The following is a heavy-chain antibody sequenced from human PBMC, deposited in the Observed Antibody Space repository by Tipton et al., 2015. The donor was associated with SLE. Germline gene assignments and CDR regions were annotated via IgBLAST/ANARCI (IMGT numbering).Heavy chain of an antibody. CDR3: ARMRRGGDGY. CDR1: DGSINSYY. D-gene: IGHD2-21*02. J-gene: IGHJ4*02. V-gene: IGHV4-59*12. CDR2: IFYSGVT. Sequence: TLSLTCTISDGSINSYYWSWIRQPPGQGLEWIGSIFYSGVTKYNPSLKSRVIISRDSSKNQFSLKLTSVTAADTSVYYCARMRRGGDGYWGQGTLVTVSS.